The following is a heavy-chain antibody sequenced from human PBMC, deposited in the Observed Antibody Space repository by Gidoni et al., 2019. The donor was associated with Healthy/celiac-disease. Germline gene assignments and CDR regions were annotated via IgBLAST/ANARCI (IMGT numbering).Heavy chain of an antibody. CDR2: INHSGST. CDR1: GGSFSGYY. V-gene: IGHV4-34*01. Sequence: QVPLQQWVAGLLKPSATLSLTCAVLGGSFSGYYWSWIRQPPGKGLEWIGEINHSGSTNYNPSLKSRVTISVDTSKNQFSLKLSSVTAADTAVYYCARRRECSSTSCYRSPGAFDIWGQGTMVTVSS. J-gene: IGHJ3*02. CDR3: ARRRECSSTSCYRSPGAFDI. D-gene: IGHD2-2*02.